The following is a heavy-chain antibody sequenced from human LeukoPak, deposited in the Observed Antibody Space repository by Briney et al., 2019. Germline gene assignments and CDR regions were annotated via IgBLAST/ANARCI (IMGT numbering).Heavy chain of an antibody. J-gene: IGHJ6*02. CDR2: IKQDGSEK. V-gene: IGHV3-7*03. CDR3: AKSGHPGYSYGRAYYYYYGMDV. Sequence: PGGSLRLSCAASGFTFSSYWMSWVRQAPGKGLEWVANIKQDGSEKYYVDSVKGRFTISRDNAKNSLYLQMNSLRAEDTAVYYCAKSGHPGYSYGRAYYYYYGMDVWGQGTTVTVSS. CDR1: GFTFSSYW. D-gene: IGHD5-18*01.